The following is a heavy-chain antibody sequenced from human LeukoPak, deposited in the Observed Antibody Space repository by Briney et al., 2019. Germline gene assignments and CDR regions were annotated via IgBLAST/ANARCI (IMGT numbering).Heavy chain of an antibody. Sequence: GGSLRLSCAASGFTFSSDWMHWVRQVPGEGLVWASRINSDGSSTAYADSVKGRFTISRDNAKNTLYLQMNSLRVEDTAVYYCGRALGSPLDYWGQGTLVTVSS. CDR3: GRALGSPLDY. V-gene: IGHV3-74*01. D-gene: IGHD1-26*01. J-gene: IGHJ4*02. CDR2: INSDGSST. CDR1: GFTFSSDW.